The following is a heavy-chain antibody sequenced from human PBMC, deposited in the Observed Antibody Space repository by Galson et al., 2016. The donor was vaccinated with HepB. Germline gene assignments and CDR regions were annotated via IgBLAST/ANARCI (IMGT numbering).Heavy chain of an antibody. J-gene: IGHJ4*02. V-gene: IGHV3-30*18. CDR3: AKDRELQYFDWSMPWY. CDR1: GFIFRRTG. CDR2: TSFDETNT. D-gene: IGHD3-9*01. Sequence: SLRLSCAASGFIFRRTGMHWVRQAPGKGLEWVAGTSFDETNTHYADSVKGRFTISRDNSKNTLYLQMNSLTSEDTAVYYCAKDRELQYFDWSMPWYWGQGTLVTVSS.